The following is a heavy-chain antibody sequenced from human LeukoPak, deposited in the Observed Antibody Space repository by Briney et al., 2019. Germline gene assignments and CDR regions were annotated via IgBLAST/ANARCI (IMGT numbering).Heavy chain of an antibody. CDR2: IKLDGSEK. J-gene: IGHJ4*02. CDR3: ARDQYDTWSRRGNSDS. D-gene: IGHD3-3*01. Sequence: TGGSLRLSCVASGFTFGKYWMSWVRQAPGKGLEWVANIKLDGSEKNYVDSVKGRFTISRDNTKNSLYLQMNSLRAEDTAVFYCARDQYDTWSRRGNSDSWGQGTLVIVSS. CDR1: GFTFGKYW. V-gene: IGHV3-7*03.